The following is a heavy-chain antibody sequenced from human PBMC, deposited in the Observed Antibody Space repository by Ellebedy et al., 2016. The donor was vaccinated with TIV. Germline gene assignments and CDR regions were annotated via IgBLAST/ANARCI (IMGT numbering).Heavy chain of an antibody. D-gene: IGHD5-18*01. J-gene: IGHJ6*02. CDR1: GGTFSSYA. CDR3: ARGFGYSYGSGGYGMDV. Sequence: AASVKVSCKASGGTFSSYAISWVRQAPGQGLEWMGGIIPIFGTANYAQKFQGRVTITADESTSTAYMELSSLRSEDTAVYYCARGFGYSYGSGGYGMDVWGQGTTVTVSS. V-gene: IGHV1-69*13. CDR2: IIPIFGTA.